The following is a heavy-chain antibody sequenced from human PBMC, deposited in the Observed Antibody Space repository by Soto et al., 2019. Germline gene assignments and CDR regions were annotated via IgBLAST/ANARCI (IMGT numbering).Heavy chain of an antibody. J-gene: IGHJ4*01. CDR1: GFTFSTYW. CDR2: IRKDGTEK. Sequence: EVQLVESGGGLVQPGGSLRLSCAASGFTFSTYWMFWVRQAPGKGLEWVATIRKDGTEKLYVDSVKGRFTISRDNAENSLHLQMNSLRVEDTAVYFCAGGPGWLIENWGHGTLVTVSS. V-gene: IGHV3-7*04. CDR3: AGGPGWLIEN. D-gene: IGHD5-12*01.